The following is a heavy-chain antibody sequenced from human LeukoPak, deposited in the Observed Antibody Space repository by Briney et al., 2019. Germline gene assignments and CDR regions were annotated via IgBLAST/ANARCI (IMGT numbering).Heavy chain of an antibody. Sequence: PGGSLRLSCAASGFSFSSYGMHWVRQAPGKGLGWVAVIWYDGSNKNYADSVKGRFTISRDNSKNTLYLQMNSLRVEDTAVYYCASHGGLWGQGTLVTVSS. D-gene: IGHD5-12*01. J-gene: IGHJ4*02. CDR3: ASHGGL. CDR1: GFSFSSYG. V-gene: IGHV3-33*01. CDR2: IWYDGSNK.